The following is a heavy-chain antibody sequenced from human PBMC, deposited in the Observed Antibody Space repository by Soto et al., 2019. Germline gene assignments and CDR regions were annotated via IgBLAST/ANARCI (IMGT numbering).Heavy chain of an antibody. J-gene: IGHJ4*02. CDR1: GFTFSSYA. CDR3: AKSGYYYDSSGYYYFDY. V-gene: IGHV3-23*01. CDR2: ISGSGDGT. Sequence: EVQLLESGGGLVQPGGSLRLSCAASGFTFSSYAMSWVRQAPGKGLEWVSGISGSGDGTYYADSVKGRFTISRDNSKNXXYLQMNSLRAEDTAVYYCAKSGYYYDSSGYYYFDYWGQGTLVTVSS. D-gene: IGHD3-22*01.